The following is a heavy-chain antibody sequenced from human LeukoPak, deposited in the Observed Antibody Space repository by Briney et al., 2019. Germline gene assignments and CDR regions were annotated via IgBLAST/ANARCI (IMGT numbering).Heavy chain of an antibody. Sequence: SETLSLTCTVSGGSISSYYWSWLRQPAGKGLEWIGRIYTSGSTNYNPSLKSRVTMSVDTSKNQFSLKLSSVTAADTAVYYCARDLEQLVTDAFDIWGQGTMVTVSS. CDR2: IYTSGST. D-gene: IGHD6-13*01. V-gene: IGHV4-4*07. CDR1: GGSISSYY. CDR3: ARDLEQLVTDAFDI. J-gene: IGHJ3*02.